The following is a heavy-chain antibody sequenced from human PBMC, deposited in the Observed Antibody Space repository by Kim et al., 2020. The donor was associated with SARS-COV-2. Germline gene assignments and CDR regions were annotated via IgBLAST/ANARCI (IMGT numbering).Heavy chain of an antibody. D-gene: IGHD3-16*01. CDR3: AKSALGIQNDAFDV. J-gene: IGHJ3*01. V-gene: IGHV3-23*01. Sequence: YADSVKGRFTISRDNSKTTLYLHMNGLRVDDTAIYYCAKSALGIQNDAFDVWGQGTMVTVSS.